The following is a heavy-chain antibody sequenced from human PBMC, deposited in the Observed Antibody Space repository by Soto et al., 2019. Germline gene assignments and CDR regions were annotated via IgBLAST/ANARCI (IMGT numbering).Heavy chain of an antibody. CDR2: IYYSGST. Sequence: QVQLQESGPGLVKPSQTLSLTCTVSGGSISSGGYYWSWIRQHPGKGLEWIGYIYYSGSTYYNPSLQRRVTVSVDTSKNQFSLKLSSVTAADTAVYYCARDLRFRGFYGMDVWGQGTTVTVSS. CDR3: ARDLRFRGFYGMDV. CDR1: GGSISSGGYY. V-gene: IGHV4-31*03. D-gene: IGHD3-10*01. J-gene: IGHJ6*02.